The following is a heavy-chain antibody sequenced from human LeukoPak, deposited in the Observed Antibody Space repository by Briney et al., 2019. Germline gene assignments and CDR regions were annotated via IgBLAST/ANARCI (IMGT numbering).Heavy chain of an antibody. CDR2: INPNSGGT. D-gene: IGHD6-19*01. J-gene: IGHJ4*02. CDR3: ARNREGWSGF. V-gene: IGHV1-2*02. CDR1: GYTFTGYY. Sequence: ASVKVSCKASGYTFTGYYMHWVRQAPGQGLEWMGWINPNSGGTNYAQNLQGRVTMTTDSSTRTAFMELRNLTSDDTAVYYCARNREGWSGFWGQGTLVTVSS.